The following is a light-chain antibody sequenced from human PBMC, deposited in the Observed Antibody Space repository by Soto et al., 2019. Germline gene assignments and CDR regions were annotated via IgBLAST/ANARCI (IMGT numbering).Light chain of an antibody. J-gene: IGKJ1*01. CDR2: GAS. Sequence: EIVLTQSPGTLSLSPGEGATLSCRASQSVSSSYLAWYQQNPGQAPRLLIYGASSRATGIPDRFSGSGSGTDFTLTISRLEPEDFAVYYCQQYGSSPTWTFGQGTKVDIK. CDR3: QQYGSSPTWT. V-gene: IGKV3-20*01. CDR1: QSVSSSY.